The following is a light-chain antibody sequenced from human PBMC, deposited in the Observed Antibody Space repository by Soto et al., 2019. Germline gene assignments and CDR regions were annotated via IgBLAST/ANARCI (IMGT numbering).Light chain of an antibody. J-gene: IGLJ1*01. Sequence: QSALTQPASVSGSPGQSITISCTGTSSDVGSYNLVSWYQQHPGKAPKLMIYEGSKRPSGASNRFSGSKSGNTASLTISGLQAEDEADYSCCSYAGSSTPFVFGTGTKDTVL. CDR1: SSDVGSYNL. CDR2: EGS. V-gene: IGLV2-23*01. CDR3: CSYAGSSTPFV.